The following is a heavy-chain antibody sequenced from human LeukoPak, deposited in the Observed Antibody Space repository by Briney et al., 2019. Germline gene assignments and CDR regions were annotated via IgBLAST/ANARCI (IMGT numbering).Heavy chain of an antibody. J-gene: IGHJ4*02. CDR2: ISTDGGDK. V-gene: IGHV3-30-3*01. CDR3: AKGGKWDVTPFDY. Sequence: PGGSLRHSCAASGSILSSYAMHWVRQAPGKGLEWVAVISTDGGDKYIADSVKGRFTISRDNSKNTLYLQVNSLRAEDTAVYYCAKGGKWDVTPFDYWGQGTLVTVSS. D-gene: IGHD1-26*01. CDR1: GSILSSYA.